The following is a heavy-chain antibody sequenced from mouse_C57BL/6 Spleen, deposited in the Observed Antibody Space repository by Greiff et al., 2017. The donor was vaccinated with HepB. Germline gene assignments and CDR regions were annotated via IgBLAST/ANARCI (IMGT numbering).Heavy chain of an antibody. D-gene: IGHD1-1*01. CDR2: IYPGDGDT. J-gene: IGHJ1*03. Sequence: QVQLQQSGAELVKPGASVKISCKASGYAFSSYWMNWVKQRPGKGLEWIGQIYPGDGDTNYNGKFKGKATLTADKSSSTAYMQLSSLTSEDSAVYFCARSFITTVVDWYFDVWGTGTTVTVSS. CDR3: ARSFITTVVDWYFDV. V-gene: IGHV1-80*01. CDR1: GYAFSSYW.